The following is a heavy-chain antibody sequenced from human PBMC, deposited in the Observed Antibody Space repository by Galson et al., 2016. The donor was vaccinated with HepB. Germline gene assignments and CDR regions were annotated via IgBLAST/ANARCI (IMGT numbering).Heavy chain of an antibody. CDR2: IHSGGGA. CDR3: ASGGPHNNYFDY. CDR1: GFTVSSHY. J-gene: IGHJ4*02. Sequence: SLRLSCAASGFTVSSHYMNWVRQPPGKGLEWGSFIHSGGGAYYTHSVKGRFTISTDNSKNTLYLQMNSLRAEDTAIYYRASGGPHNNYFDYWGQGTLVTVSS. D-gene: IGHD4-23*01. V-gene: IGHV3-53*01.